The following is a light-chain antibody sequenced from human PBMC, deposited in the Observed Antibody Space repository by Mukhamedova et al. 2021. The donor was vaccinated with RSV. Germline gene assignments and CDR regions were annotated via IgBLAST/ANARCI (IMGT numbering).Light chain of an antibody. Sequence: GERATLSCRASQSVSSNLAWYQQKPGQAPRLLIYGASTRDTGIPARFSGSGSGTEFTLTISSMQSEDFAVYYCQHYNNWPPWTFG. CDR2: GAS. V-gene: IGKV3-15*01. J-gene: IGKJ1*01. CDR1: QSVSSN. CDR3: QHYNNWPPWT.